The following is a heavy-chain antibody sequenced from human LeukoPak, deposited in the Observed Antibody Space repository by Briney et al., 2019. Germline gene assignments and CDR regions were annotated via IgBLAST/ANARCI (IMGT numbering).Heavy chain of an antibody. CDR2: ISGSCGST. J-gene: IGHJ4*02. CDR3: ARGLVLVVILPLH. CDR1: GFTFSSYA. D-gene: IGHD3-10*01. Sequence: PGGSLRLSCAAPGFTFSSYAVSWVRQAPGKGLEWVSAISGSCGSTYYADSLKGRFTISRDNSKNTLHLQMKSLRAEDTPVFYFARGLVLVVILPLHWGRGTLVTVPT. V-gene: IGHV3-23*01.